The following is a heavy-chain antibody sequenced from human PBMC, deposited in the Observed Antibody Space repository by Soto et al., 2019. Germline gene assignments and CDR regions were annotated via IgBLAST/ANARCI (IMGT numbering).Heavy chain of an antibody. CDR3: AKGLGDYYYMDV. J-gene: IGHJ6*03. CDR1: GFTFSSYT. Sequence: EVQLLESGGGLVQPGGSLRLSCAASGFTFSSYTMSWVRQAPGKGLEWVSAISDSGGSTYYADSVKGRFTITRDNSKHTLFFQVNSLRAEDTAVYYCAKGLGDYYYMDVWGKGTTDTVSS. CDR2: ISDSGGST. V-gene: IGHV3-23*01.